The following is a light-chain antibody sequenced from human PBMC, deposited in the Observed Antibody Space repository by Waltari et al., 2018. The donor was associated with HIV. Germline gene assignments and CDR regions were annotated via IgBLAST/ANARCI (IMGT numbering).Light chain of an antibody. CDR3: SSYTVTGTLNWV. V-gene: IGLV2-14*03. CDR2: EVS. CDR1: SSDVGRYNY. J-gene: IGLJ3*02. Sequence: QSALTQPASVSGSPGQSITISCTGTSSDVGRYNYVYSYQQHPGKAPNPLIYEVSNRPSGVSNRFSGSKSGNTASLTISGLQAEDEALYYCSSYTVTGTLNWVFGGGTKLTVL.